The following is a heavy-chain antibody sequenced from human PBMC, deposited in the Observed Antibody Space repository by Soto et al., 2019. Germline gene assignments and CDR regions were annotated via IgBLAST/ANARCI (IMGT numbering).Heavy chain of an antibody. J-gene: IGHJ4*02. V-gene: IGHV3-30*18. CDR1: GFTFSAFG. Sequence: HPGGSLRLSCVASGFTFSAFGMHWVRQAPGKGLEWVAISSYGGSNKYYGDSVQGRFTISRDNSRDTLYLQMNSLRDEDTAVYYCAKEGGLSGSYYISSSYYFDYWGQGTLVTVSS. CDR2: SSYGGSNK. CDR3: AKEGGLSGSYYISSSYYFDY. D-gene: IGHD1-26*01.